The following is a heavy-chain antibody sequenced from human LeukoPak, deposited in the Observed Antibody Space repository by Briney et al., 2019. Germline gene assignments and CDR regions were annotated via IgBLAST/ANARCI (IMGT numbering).Heavy chain of an antibody. Sequence: SGGSLRLSCAASGFTLSSYGMHWVRQAPGKGLEWVAVIWYDGSNKYYADSVKGRFTISRDNSKNTLYLQMNSLRAEDTAVYYCAREEYSSSSEVDYWGQGTLVTVSS. CDR2: IWYDGSNK. V-gene: IGHV3-33*01. J-gene: IGHJ4*02. D-gene: IGHD6-6*01. CDR3: AREEYSSSSEVDY. CDR1: GFTLSSYG.